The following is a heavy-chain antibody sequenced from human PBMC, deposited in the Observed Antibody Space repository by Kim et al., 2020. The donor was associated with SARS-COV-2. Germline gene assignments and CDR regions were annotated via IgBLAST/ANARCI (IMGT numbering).Heavy chain of an antibody. V-gene: IGHV1-69*13. CDR2: IIPIFGTA. CDR1: GGTFSSYA. Sequence: SVKVSCKASGGTFSSYAISWVRQAPGQGLEWMGGIIPIFGTANYAQKFQGRVTITADESTSTAYMELSSLRSEDTAVYYCARVPLYCSGGSCDISGWFDPWGQGTLVTVSS. D-gene: IGHD2-15*01. J-gene: IGHJ5*02. CDR3: ARVPLYCSGGSCDISGWFDP.